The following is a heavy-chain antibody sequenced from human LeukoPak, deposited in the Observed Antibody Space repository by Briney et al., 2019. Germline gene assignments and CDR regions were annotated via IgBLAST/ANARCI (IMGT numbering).Heavy chain of an antibody. Sequence: PSENLSLTCTVSGGSISSYYWSWIRQPPGKRLEWIGYIYYSGSTNYNPSLKSRVTISVDTSKNQFSLKLSSVTAADTAVYYCAREYYGMDVWGQGTTVTVSS. CDR2: IYYSGST. V-gene: IGHV4-59*01. CDR1: GGSISSYY. J-gene: IGHJ6*02. CDR3: AREYYGMDV.